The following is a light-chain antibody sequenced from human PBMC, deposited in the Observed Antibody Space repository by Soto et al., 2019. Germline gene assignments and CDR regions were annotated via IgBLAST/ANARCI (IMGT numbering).Light chain of an antibody. Sequence: EIVLTQSPATLSLSPGERATLSCRASQSISLSLDWYQHQPCQAPRLLIYDASKRATGIPARFSGSGSGTDFTPTISSLEPEDFAVYYCQQRTNWPPWTFGQGTKVEIK. CDR3: QQRTNWPPWT. V-gene: IGKV3-11*01. CDR1: QSISLS. CDR2: DAS. J-gene: IGKJ1*01.